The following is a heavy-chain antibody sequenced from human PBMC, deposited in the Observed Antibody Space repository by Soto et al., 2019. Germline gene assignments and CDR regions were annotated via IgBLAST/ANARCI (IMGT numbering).Heavy chain of an antibody. Sequence: ASVKVSCKVSGYTLTELSMHWVRQAPGKGLEWMGGFDPEDGETIYAQKFQGRVTITRDTSASTAYMELSSLRSEGTAVYYCARDFPDYDILTGFDYWGQGTLVTVSS. V-gene: IGHV1-24*01. CDR2: FDPEDGET. CDR3: ARDFPDYDILTGFDY. J-gene: IGHJ4*02. CDR1: GYTLTELS. D-gene: IGHD3-9*01.